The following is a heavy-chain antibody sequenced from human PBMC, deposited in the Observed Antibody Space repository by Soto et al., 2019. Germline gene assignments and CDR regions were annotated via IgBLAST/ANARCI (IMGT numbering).Heavy chain of an antibody. CDR2: INHSGST. D-gene: IGHD3-10*01. CDR3: ARGRRSYYGSGSPTDY. J-gene: IGHJ4*02. V-gene: IGHV4-34*01. CDR1: GGSFSGYY. Sequence: SETLSLTCAVYGGSFSGYYWSWIRQPPGKGLEWIGEINHSGSTNYNPSLKSRVTISVDTSKNQFSLKLSSVTAADTAVYYCARGRRSYYGSGSPTDYWGQGTLVTVSS.